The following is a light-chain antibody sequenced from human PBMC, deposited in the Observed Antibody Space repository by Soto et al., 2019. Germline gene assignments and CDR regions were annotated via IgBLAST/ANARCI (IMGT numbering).Light chain of an antibody. Sequence: MTQSPSSVSASVGDRVTITCRASQDINKWLAWYQQKPGQAPRLLIYDTSTRAPGLPDRFSGSGSGTEFTLSISSLQSEDFATYYCQQYDDWPRTFGQGTKLEIK. CDR2: DTS. CDR1: QDINKW. CDR3: QQYDDWPRT. V-gene: IGKV3-15*01. J-gene: IGKJ2*01.